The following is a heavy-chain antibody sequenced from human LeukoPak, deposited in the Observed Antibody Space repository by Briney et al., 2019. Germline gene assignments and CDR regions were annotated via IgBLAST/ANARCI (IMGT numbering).Heavy chain of an antibody. CDR2: IEKTGSYV. V-gene: IGHV3-21*01. Sequence: PGGSLRLSCAASGFTFSNYIMDWVRQAPGKGLEWVSSIEKTGSYVYHVDSVRGRFTISRDNAKNSLYLQMNSLRAEDTAVYYCAREGVGIKDLDYWGQGTLVTASS. J-gene: IGHJ4*02. D-gene: IGHD1-26*01. CDR3: AREGVGIKDLDY. CDR1: GFTFSNYI.